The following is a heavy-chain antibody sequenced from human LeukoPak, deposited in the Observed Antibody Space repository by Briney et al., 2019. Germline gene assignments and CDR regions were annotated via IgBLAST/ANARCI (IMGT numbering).Heavy chain of an antibody. CDR2: WEN. CDR1: GASVSSGPYY. CDR3: ARETAERYRGSYFDY. V-gene: IGHV4-61*01. J-gene: IGHJ4*02. D-gene: IGHD1-26*01. Sequence: PSETLSLTCTVSGASVSSGPYYWSWIRQPPGEGLEWIGWENNYNVSLKSRVIITVDRSKSQFSLTFISVTAADTAVYFCARETAERYRGSYFDYWGQGALVTVSS.